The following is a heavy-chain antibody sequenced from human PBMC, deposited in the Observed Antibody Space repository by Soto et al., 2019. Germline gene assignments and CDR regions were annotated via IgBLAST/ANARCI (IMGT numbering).Heavy chain of an antibody. J-gene: IGHJ6*02. CDR1: GFTFSSYE. CDR3: ARTDADYGMDV. Sequence: EVQLVESGEGLVQPGGSLRLSCAASGFTFSSYEMNWVRQAPGKGLEWVSYISSSGSTIYYADSVKGRFTISRDNAKNSLYLQMNSLRAEDTAVYYCARTDADYGMDVWGQGTTVTVSS. V-gene: IGHV3-48*03. CDR2: ISSSGSTI. D-gene: IGHD2-21*02.